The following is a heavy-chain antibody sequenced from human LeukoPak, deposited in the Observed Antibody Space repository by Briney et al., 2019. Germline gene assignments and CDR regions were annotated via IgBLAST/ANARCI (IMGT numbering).Heavy chain of an antibody. V-gene: IGHV1-18*01. CDR3: ARDLVKVVPGY. D-gene: IGHD2-2*01. CDR2: ISAYNGNT. J-gene: IGHJ4*02. CDR1: GYTFTSYG. Sequence: ASVKVSCKASGYTFTSYGISWVRQAPGQGLEWMGWISAYNGNTNYAHKLQGRVTMTTHTSKSTAYMELRSLRSDDTAVYYCARDLVKVVPGYWGQGTLVTVSS.